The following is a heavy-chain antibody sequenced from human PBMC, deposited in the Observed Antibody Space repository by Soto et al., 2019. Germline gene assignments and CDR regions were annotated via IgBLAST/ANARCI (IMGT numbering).Heavy chain of an antibody. CDR3: ARLYCSTTICYAHFDY. D-gene: IGHD2-2*01. J-gene: IGHJ4*02. CDR1: AGSISGYY. V-gene: IGHV4-59*08. CDR2: VYDSGST. Sequence: SETLSLTCTVSAGSISGYYWSWIRQPPGKGLEWIGYVYDSGSTNYNPSLKGGVTISVDTSKNQFSLKLSSVTAADTAVYYCARLYCSTTICYAHFDYWGQGTLVTVSS.